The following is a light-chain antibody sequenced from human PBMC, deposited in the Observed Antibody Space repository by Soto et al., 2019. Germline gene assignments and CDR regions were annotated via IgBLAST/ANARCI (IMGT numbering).Light chain of an antibody. J-gene: IGKJ1*01. CDR3: HQYNSYST. Sequence: IQMTQSPSTLSASVGDRVTITCRASQNVNNWLAWYQHKPGKAPNLLIYKASSLDSRVPSRFSGSGSGTEFTLTIRSLQPDDSATYYCHQYNSYSTFGQGTKVEIK. V-gene: IGKV1-5*03. CDR2: KAS. CDR1: QNVNNW.